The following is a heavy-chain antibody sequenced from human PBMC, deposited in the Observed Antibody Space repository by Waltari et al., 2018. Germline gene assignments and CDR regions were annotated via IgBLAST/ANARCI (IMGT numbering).Heavy chain of an antibody. V-gene: IGHV4-59*11. CDR2: IYYSGST. D-gene: IGHD2-15*01. J-gene: IGHJ5*02. CDR3: AREYSYCSGGSCYSGWFDP. CDR1: GGSISSHY. Sequence: QVQLQESGPGLVKPSETLSLTCTVSGGSISSHYWSWIRLPPGKGLEWIGYIYYSGSTNYNPSLKSRVTISVDTSKNQFSLKLSSVTAADTAVYYCAREYSYCSGGSCYSGWFDPWGQGTLVTVSS.